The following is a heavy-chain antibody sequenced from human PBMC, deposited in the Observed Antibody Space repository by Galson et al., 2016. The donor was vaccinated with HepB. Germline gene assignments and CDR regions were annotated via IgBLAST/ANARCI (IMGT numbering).Heavy chain of an antibody. V-gene: IGHV4-39*01. CDR1: GAPMTSGGFF. Sequence: ETLSLTCTVSGAPMTSGGFFWTWIRQPPGKGLEWIGNVFYSGTTYYNPSLKGRVTISVDTSKNQFYLQLASVSAADTAIYYCARHEKLHYPFDPWGQGTLVIVSS. J-gene: IGHJ5*02. D-gene: IGHD3-10*01. CDR2: VFYSGTT. CDR3: ARHEKLHYPFDP.